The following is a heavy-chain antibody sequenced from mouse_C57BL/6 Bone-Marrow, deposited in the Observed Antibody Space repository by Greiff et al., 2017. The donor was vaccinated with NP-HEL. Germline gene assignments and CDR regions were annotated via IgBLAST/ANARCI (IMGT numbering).Heavy chain of an antibody. J-gene: IGHJ3*01. Sequence: VQLQQSGAELVRPGASVKLSCTASGFNITDDYMNWVKQRPEQGLEWIGWIDPENGDTEYASKFQGKATITADTSSNTAYLQLSSLTSEDTAVYYCTTGFYYHGRSSWFAYWGQGTLVTVSA. CDR3: TTGFYYHGRSSWFAY. D-gene: IGHD1-1*01. CDR2: IDPENGDT. CDR1: GFNITDDY. V-gene: IGHV14-4*01.